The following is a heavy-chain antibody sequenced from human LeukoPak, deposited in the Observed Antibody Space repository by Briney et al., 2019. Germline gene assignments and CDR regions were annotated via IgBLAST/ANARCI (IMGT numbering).Heavy chain of an antibody. Sequence: PSETLSLTCTVSGYTISSGYYWGWIRQPAGKGLEWIGRIYTSGSTNYNPSLKSRVTMSVDTSKNQFSLKLSSVTAADTAVYYCARGGGYGDYGYVDNWGQGTLVAVSS. J-gene: IGHJ4*02. D-gene: IGHD4-17*01. V-gene: IGHV4-4*07. CDR3: ARGGGYGDYGYVDN. CDR1: GYTISSGYY. CDR2: IYTSGST.